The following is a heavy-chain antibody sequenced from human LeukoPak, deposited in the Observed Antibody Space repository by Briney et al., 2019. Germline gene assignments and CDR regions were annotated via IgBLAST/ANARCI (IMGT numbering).Heavy chain of an antibody. D-gene: IGHD2-2*01. CDR1: GYSFTSYW. J-gene: IGHJ4*02. Sequence: GESLKISCKGSGYSFTSYWIGWVRQMPGKGLEWMGIIYPGDSDTRYSPSFQGQVTISADKSISTAYLQWSSLKASDTAMYYCARHSYCSSTSCYDQIFDYWGQGTLVTVSS. V-gene: IGHV5-51*01. CDR3: ARHSYCSSTSCYDQIFDY. CDR2: IYPGDSDT.